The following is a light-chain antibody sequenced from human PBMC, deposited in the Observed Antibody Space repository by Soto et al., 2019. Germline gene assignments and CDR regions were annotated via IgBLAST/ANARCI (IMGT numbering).Light chain of an antibody. CDR2: GAS. V-gene: IGKV3-15*01. CDR1: QSVSSN. CDR3: QQYNNWPPG. Sequence: EIVMMQSPATLSVSPGERATLSCRASQSVSSNLAWYQQKPGQAPRLLIYGASTRATGIPARFSGSGSGTEFTLTISRLQSEDFAVYYCQQYNNWPPGFGPGTKVDIK. J-gene: IGKJ3*01.